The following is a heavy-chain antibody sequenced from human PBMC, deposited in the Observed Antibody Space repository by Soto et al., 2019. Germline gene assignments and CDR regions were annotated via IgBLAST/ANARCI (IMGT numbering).Heavy chain of an antibody. J-gene: IGHJ6*02. V-gene: IGHV3-30*18. CDR3: GKDVGDYVPYYYGVDV. Sequence: QVQLVESGGGVVQPGTSLRLSCAASGFTFKTHAMHWVRQAPGKGLEWMAVIAYDGNEKCYADSVKGRFTISRDNSKNALYLQINTRRNEDTAVYYCGKDVGDYVPYYYGVDVWGQGTTVTVSS. CDR2: IAYDGNEK. CDR1: GFTFKTHA. D-gene: IGHD1-26*01.